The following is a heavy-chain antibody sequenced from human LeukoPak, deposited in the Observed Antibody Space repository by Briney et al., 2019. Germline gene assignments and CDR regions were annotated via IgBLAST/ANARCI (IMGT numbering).Heavy chain of an antibody. Sequence: GESLTLSSPLSGLTLTIVAMSWVRPPQEKVREWVSSIIERGGHTNHADSVKGRFTISRDNSKNTLYLQMKSLRAEDTAVYYCANARGGGPKGPQDYWGQGTLVTVSS. CDR2: IIERGGHT. D-gene: IGHD3-10*01. V-gene: IGHV3-23*01. CDR1: GLTLTIVA. CDR3: ANARGGGPKGPQDY. J-gene: IGHJ4*02.